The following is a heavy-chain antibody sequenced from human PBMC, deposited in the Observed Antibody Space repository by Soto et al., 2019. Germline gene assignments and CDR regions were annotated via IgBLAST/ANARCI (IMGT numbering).Heavy chain of an antibody. D-gene: IGHD3-9*01. CDR1: GGSISSYY. J-gene: IGHJ5*02. CDR3: ARASYYDILTGYPANWFDP. CDR2: IYYSGST. Sequence: PSETLSLTCTVSGGSISSYYWSWIRQPPGKGLEWIGYIYYSGSTNYNPSLKSRVTISVDTSKNQFSLKLSSVTAADTAVYYCARASYYDILTGYPANWFDPWGQGTLVTVSS. V-gene: IGHV4-59*01.